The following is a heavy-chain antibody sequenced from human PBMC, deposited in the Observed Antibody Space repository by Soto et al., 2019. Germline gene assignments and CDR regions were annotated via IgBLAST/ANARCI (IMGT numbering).Heavy chain of an antibody. D-gene: IGHD6-13*01. J-gene: IGHJ4*02. CDR2: ISAYNGNT. CDR1: GYTFTSYG. V-gene: IGHV1-18*01. CDR3: ARAKYVRWSPEGLGSSSLAF. Sequence: QVQLVQSGAEVKKPGASEKVSCKASGYTFTSYGISWVRQAPGQGLEWMGWISAYNGNTNYAQKLQGRVTMTTDTSTSTAYMELRSLRSDDTAVYYCARAKYVRWSPEGLGSSSLAFWGQGTLVTVSS.